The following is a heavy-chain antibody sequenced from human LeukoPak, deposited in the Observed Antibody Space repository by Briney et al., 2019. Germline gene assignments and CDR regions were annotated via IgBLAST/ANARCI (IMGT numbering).Heavy chain of an antibody. CDR1: GGSISSYY. CDR3: ARHAEMATISGDWFDP. D-gene: IGHD5-24*01. V-gene: IGHV4-59*08. Sequence: SETLSLTCIVSGGSISSYYWSWIRQPPGKGLEWIGYIYYSGSTNYNPSLKSRVTISVDTSKNQFSLKLSSVTAADTAVYYCARHAEMATISGDWFDPWGQGTLVTVSS. J-gene: IGHJ5*02. CDR2: IYYSGST.